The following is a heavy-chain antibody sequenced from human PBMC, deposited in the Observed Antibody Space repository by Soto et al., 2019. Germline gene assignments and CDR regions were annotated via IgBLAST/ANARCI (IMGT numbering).Heavy chain of an antibody. J-gene: IGHJ4*02. CDR2: INEDGSEK. CDR3: ARESEDLTSNFDY. CDR1: GFSFSLFW. Sequence: EVQLAESGGGLVQPGGSLRLSCAASGFSFSLFWMSWVRQTPGKGLEWVANINEDGSEKFFADSVKGRFTISRDNAKNSLYLEMNSLRAEDTAVYYCARESEDLTSNFDYWGQGTLVTVSS. V-gene: IGHV3-7*01.